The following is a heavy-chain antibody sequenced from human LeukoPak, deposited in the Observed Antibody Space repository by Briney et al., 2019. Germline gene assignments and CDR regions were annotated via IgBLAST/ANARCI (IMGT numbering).Heavy chain of an antibody. V-gene: IGHV1-18*01. J-gene: IGHJ4*02. CDR3: VRLPLGYCNSTSCLD. CDR1: GYNFNTYG. CDR2: ISSSTGNT. Sequence: GASVKVSCKASGYNFNTYGISWVRQAPGQGLEWMGWISSSTGNTKYAQKLQDRVTMTTDTSTSTAYLYLRNLRSDDTAVYYCVRLPLGYCNSTSCLDWGQGTLVTVSS. D-gene: IGHD2-2*01.